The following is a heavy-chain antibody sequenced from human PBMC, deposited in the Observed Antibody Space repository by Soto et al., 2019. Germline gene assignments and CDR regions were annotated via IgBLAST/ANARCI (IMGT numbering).Heavy chain of an antibody. V-gene: IGHV1-69*13. D-gene: IGHD3-9*01. CDR3: ARDALLTGHQKPHDAFDI. CDR1: GGTFSSYA. J-gene: IGHJ3*02. CDR2: IIPIFGTA. Sequence: SVKVSCKAFGGTFSSYAISWVRQAPGQGLEWMGGIIPIFGTANYAQKFQGRVTITADESTSTAYMELSSLRSEDTAVYYCARDALLTGHQKPHDAFDIWGQGTMVTVSS.